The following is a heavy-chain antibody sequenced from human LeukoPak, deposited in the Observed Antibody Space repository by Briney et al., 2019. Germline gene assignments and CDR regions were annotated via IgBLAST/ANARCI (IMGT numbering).Heavy chain of an antibody. V-gene: IGHV4-59*01. Sequence: SETLSLTCTVSGGSISSYYWNWIRQPPGKGLEWVGYIYYTGSTNYNPSLKSRVTISVDTSKNQFSLKLSSVTAADTAVYYCARGTMVRGVLYYFDYWGQGTLVTVSS. CDR1: GGSISSYY. J-gene: IGHJ4*02. CDR2: IYYTGST. D-gene: IGHD3-10*01. CDR3: ARGTMVRGVLYYFDY.